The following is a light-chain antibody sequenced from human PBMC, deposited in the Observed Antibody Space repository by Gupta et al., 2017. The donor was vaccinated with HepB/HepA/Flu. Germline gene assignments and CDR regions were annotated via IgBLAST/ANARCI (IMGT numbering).Light chain of an antibody. CDR3: SSSGNSMRGYVL. J-gene: IGLJ2*01. V-gene: IGLV1-40*01. CDR1: SSNIGAGYD. CDR2: CNS. Sequence: QSVLTQPPSVSGAPGPRVTISCTGSSSNIGAGYDVHWYQQLPARAPPLVIECNSNRPSGVPDRFSCETDSDDASPVANGRHADDDADDYCSSSGNSMRGYVLFGGGTKLTVL.